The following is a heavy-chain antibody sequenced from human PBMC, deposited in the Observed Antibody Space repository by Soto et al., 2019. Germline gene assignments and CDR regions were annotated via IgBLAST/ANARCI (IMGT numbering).Heavy chain of an antibody. D-gene: IGHD3-22*01. J-gene: IGHJ4*01. CDR3: ARRGVVVVTAAFDY. V-gene: IGHV2-5*02. Sequence: QITLKESGPTLVKPTQTLTLTCTFSGFSLRTSGVGVGWIRQPPGKALEWLAIVYWDDDKRYSPSLKSRLATTQDTSKHHAVLTMTSMDPGDTATSYCARRGVVVVTAAFDYWGHGTLVTVSS. CDR1: GFSLRTSGVG. CDR2: VYWDDDK.